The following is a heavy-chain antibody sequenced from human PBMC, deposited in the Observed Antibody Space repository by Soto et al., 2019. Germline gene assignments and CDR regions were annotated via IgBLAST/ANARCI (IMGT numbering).Heavy chain of an antibody. J-gene: IGHJ6*03. CDR2: ISGSGGST. CDR1: GFTFSSYA. Sequence: GGSLRLSCAASGFTFSSYAMSWVRQAPGKGLEWVSAISGSGGSTYYADSVKGRFTISRDNSKNTLYLQMNNLRAEDTAVYYCAKNPSLEDTDPRHARPYYYYMDVWGKGTTVTVSS. CDR3: AKNPSLEDTDPRHARPYYYYMDV. V-gene: IGHV3-23*01. D-gene: IGHD2-15*01.